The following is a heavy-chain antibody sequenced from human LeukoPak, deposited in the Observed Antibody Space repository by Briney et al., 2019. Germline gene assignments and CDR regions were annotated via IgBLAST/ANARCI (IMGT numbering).Heavy chain of an antibody. D-gene: IGHD4-17*01. CDR2: IKQDGSEK. V-gene: IGHV3-7*01. Sequence: GGSLRLSCAASGFTFSSYWMIWVRQAPGKGLEWVANIKQDGSEKYYVDSVKGRFTISRDNAKNSLYLQMNSLRAEDTAVYYCARDGHDYGDYNLDYWGQGTLVTVSS. CDR3: ARDGHDYGDYNLDY. J-gene: IGHJ4*02. CDR1: GFTFSSYW.